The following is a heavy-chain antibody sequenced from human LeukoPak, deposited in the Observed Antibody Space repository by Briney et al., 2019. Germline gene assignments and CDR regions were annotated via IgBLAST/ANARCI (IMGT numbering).Heavy chain of an antibody. Sequence: GASVKVSCKASGGTFISYAISWVRQAPGQGLEWMGRIIPILGIANYAQKFQGRVTITADKSTSTAYMELSSLRSEGTAVYYCARGPRIAAAVRYYYGMDVWGQGTTVTVSS. J-gene: IGHJ6*02. V-gene: IGHV1-69*04. CDR2: IIPILGIA. CDR3: ARGPRIAAAVRYYYGMDV. D-gene: IGHD6-13*01. CDR1: GGTFISYA.